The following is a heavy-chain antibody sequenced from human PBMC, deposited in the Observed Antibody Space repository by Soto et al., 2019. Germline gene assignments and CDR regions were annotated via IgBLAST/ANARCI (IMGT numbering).Heavy chain of an antibody. D-gene: IGHD6-6*01. CDR2: INSDGSST. CDR1: GFTFSSYW. Sequence: EVQLVESGGGLVQPGGSLRLPCAPSGFTFSSYWRHWFRQAQGKGLVWVSRINSDGSSTSYADSVKGRFTISRDNAKNTLYLQINSLRAEDTAVYYCASYNIAARSRFDYWGQGTLVTVSS. J-gene: IGHJ4*02. CDR3: ASYNIAARSRFDY. V-gene: IGHV3-74*01.